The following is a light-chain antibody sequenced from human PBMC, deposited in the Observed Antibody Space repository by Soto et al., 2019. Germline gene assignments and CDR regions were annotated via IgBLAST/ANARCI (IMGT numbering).Light chain of an antibody. CDR2: GSS. CDR1: QSVSNKY. J-gene: IGKJ2*01. Sequence: EVVLTQSPGTLSLSPGERATLSCRASQSVSNKYLAWYQQKPGQAPRLLIFGSSDRATGIPDRFSGSWSRTEFTLTNIRLEPEDFAVYYCRQYGSSPPYTLGQGTKLEIK. CDR3: RQYGSSPPYT. V-gene: IGKV3-20*01.